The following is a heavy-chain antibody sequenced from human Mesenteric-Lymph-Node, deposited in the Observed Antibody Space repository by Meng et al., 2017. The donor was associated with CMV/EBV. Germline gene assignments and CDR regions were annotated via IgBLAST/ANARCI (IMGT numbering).Heavy chain of an antibody. CDR2: INPNTDDT. CDR1: GYTFPDCY. J-gene: IGHJ4*02. Sequence: SCKPSGYTFPDCYLHWVRQAPGQGLEWMGWINPNTDDTNYAQKFQGRATMTRDTSISTAYMELSSLRYDDTAIYYCARGRALQAFDYWGQGTLVTVSS. CDR3: ARGRALQAFDY. D-gene: IGHD4-11*01. V-gene: IGHV1-2*02.